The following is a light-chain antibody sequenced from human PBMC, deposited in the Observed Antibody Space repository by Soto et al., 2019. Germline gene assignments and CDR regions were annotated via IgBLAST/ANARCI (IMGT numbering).Light chain of an antibody. J-gene: IGKJ1*01. CDR1: QSISYY. CDR2: NAS. CDR3: QQYNRFSPWT. V-gene: IGKV1-5*01. Sequence: DIQMTQSPSTLSSSVGDRVTITCRASQSISYYLAWYQKKPGKAPKVLIWNASSLQRGVPSRFSGSGSGTEFTLLISSLQPDDFATDYCQQYNRFSPWTFGQGTKVEIK.